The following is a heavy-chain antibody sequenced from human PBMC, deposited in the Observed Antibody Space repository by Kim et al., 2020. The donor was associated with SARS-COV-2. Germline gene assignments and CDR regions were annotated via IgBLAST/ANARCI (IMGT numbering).Heavy chain of an antibody. Sequence: AASVKGRFTISRDDSKNIPYLQMNSLKAEDTAVYYCARDRLYGDCPCFDYWGQGTLVTVSS. J-gene: IGHJ4*02. CDR3: ARDRLYGDCPCFDY. D-gene: IGHD4-17*01. V-gene: IGHV3-49*02.